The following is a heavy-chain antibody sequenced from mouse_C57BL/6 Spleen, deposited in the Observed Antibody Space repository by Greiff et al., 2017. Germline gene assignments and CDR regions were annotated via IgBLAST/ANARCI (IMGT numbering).Heavy chain of an antibody. V-gene: IGHV5-9-1*02. Sequence: EVMLVESGEGLVKPGGSLKLSCAASGFTFSSYAMSWVRQTPETRLEWVAYISSGGDYIYYADTVKGRFTISRDNARNTLYLQMSSLKSEDTAMYYCTREGAYSNYYCDYWGQGTTLTVSS. CDR2: ISSGGDYI. D-gene: IGHD2-5*01. J-gene: IGHJ2*01. CDR3: TREGAYSNYYCDY. CDR1: GFTFSSYA.